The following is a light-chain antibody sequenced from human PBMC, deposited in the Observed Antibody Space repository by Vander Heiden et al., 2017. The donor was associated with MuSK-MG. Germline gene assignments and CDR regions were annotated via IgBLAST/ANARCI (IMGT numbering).Light chain of an antibody. CDR3: QQSYSIPFT. V-gene: IGKV1-39*01. Sequence: EIQMTQSPFSLSASVGDRVTITCRASQNIAGYLNWFQQKPGKAPKVLIYGASSLQSGVPSRFSGDRSGTDFTLTISSLQLEDFATYYCQQSYSIPFTFGQGTKLEI. J-gene: IGKJ2*01. CDR2: GAS. CDR1: QNIAGY.